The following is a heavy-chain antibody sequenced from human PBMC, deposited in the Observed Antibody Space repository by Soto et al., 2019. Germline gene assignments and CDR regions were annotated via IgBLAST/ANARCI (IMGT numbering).Heavy chain of an antibody. V-gene: IGHV1-18*01. CDR2: VSTNDDRT. Sequence: ASVKVSCKTSGYIFTAYGLAWLRQAPGQRPEWMGWVSTNDDRTNYAQKFQGRVTMTTDRSTTTTSMELRSLRSDDTAVYYCARALAPAGSVFDPWGQGTLVTVSS. CDR1: GYIFTAYG. J-gene: IGHJ5*02. D-gene: IGHD6-13*01. CDR3: ARALAPAGSVFDP.